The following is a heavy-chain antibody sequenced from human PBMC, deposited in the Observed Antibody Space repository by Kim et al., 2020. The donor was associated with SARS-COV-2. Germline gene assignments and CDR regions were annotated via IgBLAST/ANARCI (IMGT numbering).Heavy chain of an antibody. V-gene: IGHV4-4*09. CDR3: ASRYDSTHYTGDAFDI. J-gene: IGHJ3*02. Sequence: SLKSRVTISVDTSKTQFSLKLSSVTAADTAVYYCASRYDSTHYTGDAFDIWGQGTMVTVSS. D-gene: IGHD3-22*01.